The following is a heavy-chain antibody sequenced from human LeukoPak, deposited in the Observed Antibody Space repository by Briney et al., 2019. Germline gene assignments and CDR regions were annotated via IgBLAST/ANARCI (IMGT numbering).Heavy chain of an antibody. CDR3: ARDLGYYDSSSHYFDY. D-gene: IGHD3-22*01. V-gene: IGHV1-69*04. CDR2: IIPIVGST. J-gene: IGHJ4*02. Sequence: ASVKVSCKTSGDTFSSYGISWVRQAPGQGLEWMGRIIPIVGSTNYAEKLQGRVTITADKSTSTAYMELSSLRSEDTAVYYCARDLGYYDSSSHYFDYWGQGTLVTVSS. CDR1: GDTFSSYG.